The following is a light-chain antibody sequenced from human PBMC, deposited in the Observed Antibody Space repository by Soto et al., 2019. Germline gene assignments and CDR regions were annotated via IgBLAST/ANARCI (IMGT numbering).Light chain of an antibody. CDR2: DAS. CDR1: QSVGRN. J-gene: IGKJ2*01. Sequence: EIVMTQSPGTLSVSPGERPTLSCRASQSVGRNLAWYQQKPGQAPRLLIYDASTRATGTPVRFSGSGSGTEFTLTIRSLQSEDFAVYFCQQYNNWPPFTFGQGTKLEIK. V-gene: IGKV3-15*01. CDR3: QQYNNWPPFT.